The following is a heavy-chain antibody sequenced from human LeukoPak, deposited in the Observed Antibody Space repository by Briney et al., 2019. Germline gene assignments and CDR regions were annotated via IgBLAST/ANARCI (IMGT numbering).Heavy chain of an antibody. Sequence: PSETLSLTCTVSGSSVSSGSYYWSWIRQPPGKGLEWIGYIYYSGSTNYNPSLKSRVTISVDTSKNQFSLKLSSVTAADTAVYYCARVQLERRDAFDIWGQGTMVTVSS. CDR1: GSSVSSGSYY. CDR2: IYYSGST. CDR3: ARVQLERRDAFDI. D-gene: IGHD1-1*01. V-gene: IGHV4-61*01. J-gene: IGHJ3*02.